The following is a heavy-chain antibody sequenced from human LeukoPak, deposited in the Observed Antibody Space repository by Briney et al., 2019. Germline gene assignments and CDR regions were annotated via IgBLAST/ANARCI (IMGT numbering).Heavy chain of an antibody. D-gene: IGHD2-2*01. CDR3: ARRVSSVTYHPFDY. V-gene: IGHV4-30-2*01. CDR1: GGSISSGGYS. J-gene: IGHJ4*02. Sequence: SETLSLTCAVSGGSISSGGYSWSWIRQPPGKDLEWIGYIYHSGSTYYNPSLKSRVTISVDRSKNQFSLKLSSGTAADTAVYFCARRVSSVTYHPFDYWGQGTLVTVSS. CDR2: IYHSGST.